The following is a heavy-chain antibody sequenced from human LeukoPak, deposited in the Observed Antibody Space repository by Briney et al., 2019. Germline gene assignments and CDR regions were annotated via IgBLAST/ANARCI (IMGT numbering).Heavy chain of an antibody. J-gene: IGHJ4*02. CDR3: ARLHGGRYFDY. D-gene: IGHD4-23*01. V-gene: IGHV4-59*08. Sequence: SETLSLTCTVSGGSINSYYWRWIRQPPGKGLEGIGYIYYSGSTNYNPSLKSRVTISVATSKNQFSLKLSSVTAADTAVYYCARLHGGRYFDYWGQGTLVTVSS. CDR1: GGSINSYY. CDR2: IYYSGST.